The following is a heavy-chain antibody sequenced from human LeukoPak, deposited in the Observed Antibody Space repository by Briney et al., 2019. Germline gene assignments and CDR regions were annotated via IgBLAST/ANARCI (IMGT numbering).Heavy chain of an antibody. CDR3: ARVTRAAGTPGVDY. V-gene: IGHV4-59*01. CDR2: IYYSGST. J-gene: IGHJ4*02. CDR1: GGSISSYY. Sequence: SETLSLTCTVSGGSISSYYWSWIRQPPGKRLEWIGYIYYSGSTNYNPSLKSRVTISVDTSKNQFSLKLSSVTAADTAVYYCARVTRAAGTPGVDYWGQGTLVTVSS. D-gene: IGHD6-13*01.